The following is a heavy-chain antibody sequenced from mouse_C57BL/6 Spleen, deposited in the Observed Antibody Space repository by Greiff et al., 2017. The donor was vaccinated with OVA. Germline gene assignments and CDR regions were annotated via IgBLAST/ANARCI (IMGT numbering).Heavy chain of an antibody. CDR2: INPSTGGT. CDR3: AREGTGLLGRSAMDD. CDR1: GYSFTGYY. Sequence: EVQLQQSGPELVKPGASVKISCKASGYSFTGYYMNWVKQSPEKSLEWIGEINPSTGGTTYNQKFKAKATLTVDKSSSTAYMQLKSLTSEDSAVYYCAREGTGLLGRSAMDDWGQGTSVTVSS. J-gene: IGHJ4*01. D-gene: IGHD2-1*01. V-gene: IGHV1-42*01.